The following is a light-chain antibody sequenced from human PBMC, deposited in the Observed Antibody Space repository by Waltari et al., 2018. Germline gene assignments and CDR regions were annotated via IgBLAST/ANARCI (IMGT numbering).Light chain of an antibody. Sequence: SSDLTQDPAVSVALGQTVRITCQGDILRTYYGNWCRQKPGQPPELVISGKNNRSSGFSDRLSACSSGNPASLIITGGQAEDDADYYCFSRKLRVHVVFGGGTRLTVL. V-gene: IGLV3-19*01. CDR1: ILRTYY. CDR3: FSRKLRVHVV. J-gene: IGLJ2*01. CDR2: GKN.